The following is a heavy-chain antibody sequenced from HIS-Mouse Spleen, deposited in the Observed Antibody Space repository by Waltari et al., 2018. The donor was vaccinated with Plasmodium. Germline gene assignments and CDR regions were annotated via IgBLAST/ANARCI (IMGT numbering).Heavy chain of an antibody. CDR1: GGSISSSSYY. D-gene: IGHD1-26*01. V-gene: IGHV4-39*01. CDR3: ARRGGSYYYFDY. CDR2: SYYSGST. J-gene: IGHJ4*02. Sequence: QLQLQESGPGLVKPSETLSLTCTVSGGSISSSSYYWGWIRQPPGKGLEWIGSSYYSGSTYYNPSLKSRVTISGDTSKNQFSRKLSAVTAADTAVYYCARRGGSYYYFDYWGQGTLVTVSS.